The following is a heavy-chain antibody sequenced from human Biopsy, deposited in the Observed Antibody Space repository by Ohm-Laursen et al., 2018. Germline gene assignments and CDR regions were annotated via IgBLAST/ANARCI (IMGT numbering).Heavy chain of an antibody. CDR1: GESFNGYY. D-gene: IGHD3-22*01. CDR2: TNHSGRT. CDR3: VRGVDYYDPYHYYALDV. Sequence: GTLSLTCPVYGESFNGYYWSWIRQTPGKGLEWIGETNHSGRTNYNPSLKGRVTISVDTSKNQFSLKVRSVTAADTAVYYCVRGVDYYDPYHYYALDVWGQGTTVTVSS. J-gene: IGHJ6*02. V-gene: IGHV4-34*01.